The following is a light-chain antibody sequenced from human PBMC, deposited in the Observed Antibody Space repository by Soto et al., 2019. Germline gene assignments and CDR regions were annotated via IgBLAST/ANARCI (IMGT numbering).Light chain of an antibody. CDR3: QQSYSTPWT. V-gene: IGKV1-39*01. J-gene: IGKJ1*01. CDR2: DAT. CDR1: QSITRY. Sequence: DIQMTQSPSSLSASVGDRVTITCRASQSITRYFNWYQQKPGKAPKLLIYDATSLQSGVPSRFSGSGSGTDFTLTISSLQPEDFATYYCQQSYSTPWTFGQGTKGEIK.